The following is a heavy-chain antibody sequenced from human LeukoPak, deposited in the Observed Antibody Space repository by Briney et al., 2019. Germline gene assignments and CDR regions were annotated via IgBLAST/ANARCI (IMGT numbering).Heavy chain of an antibody. D-gene: IGHD1-1*01. CDR1: GYTFTGYY. Sequence: ASVKVSCKASGYTFTGYYIHWVRQAPGQGLEWMGWINPNSGGTNYAQKFQGRVTMTRDTSISTAYMELSRLRSDDTAVYYCARDQGTTGDWFDPWGQGTLVTVSS. V-gene: IGHV1-2*02. CDR3: ARDQGTTGDWFDP. J-gene: IGHJ5*02. CDR2: INPNSGGT.